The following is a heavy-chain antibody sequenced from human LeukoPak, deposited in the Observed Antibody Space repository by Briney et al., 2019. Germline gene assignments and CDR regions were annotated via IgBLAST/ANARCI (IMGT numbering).Heavy chain of an antibody. V-gene: IGHV1-24*01. CDR1: GYTFTSYG. D-gene: IGHD3-22*01. CDR2: FDPEDDER. CDR3: ATELRSGYFDY. J-gene: IGHJ4*02. Sequence: ASVKVSCKASGYTFTSYGISWVRQAPGQGLEWMGGFDPEDDERIYAQKFQGRVTMTEDTSTDTAYMELSSLRSEDTAVYYCATELRSGYFDYWGQGTLVTVSS.